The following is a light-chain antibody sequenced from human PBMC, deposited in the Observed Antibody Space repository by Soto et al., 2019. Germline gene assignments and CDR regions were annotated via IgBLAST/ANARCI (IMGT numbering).Light chain of an antibody. J-gene: IGKJ5*01. CDR3: QQYNNWPPLT. CDR1: QSVSSN. CDR2: GAS. Sequence: EIVMMQSPATLSVSPGERATLSCRASQSVSSNLAWYQQKPSQAPRLLIYGASTRATGIPASFSGGGSGTEFTLTLSSLQSEDFAVYYCQQYNNWPPLTFGQGTRLEIK. V-gene: IGKV3-15*01.